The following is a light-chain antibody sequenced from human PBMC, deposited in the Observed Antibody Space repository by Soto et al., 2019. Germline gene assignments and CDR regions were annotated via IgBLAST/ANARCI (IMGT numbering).Light chain of an antibody. J-gene: IGLJ1*01. CDR3: CSSAPESTYV. V-gene: IGLV2-23*01. Sequence: QSALAQPASVSGSPGQSITISCTGTSDDVGAYNSVSWYQQLPHKAPQVIIYKGTQRPSGVSSRFSGSTSGNAASLTISGLLADDEADYFCCSSAPESTYVFGTGTKLTVL. CDR2: KGT. CDR1: SDDVGAYNS.